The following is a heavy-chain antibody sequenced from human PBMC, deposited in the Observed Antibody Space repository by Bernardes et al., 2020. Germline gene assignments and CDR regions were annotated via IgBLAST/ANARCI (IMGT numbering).Heavy chain of an antibody. CDR3: AKFQAGSGKYYFDC. Sequence: WRSLKLSCASLGFTLRAYWMSWVRQAPGKGLEWVDNINQSGSGTYYADSVKGRFTISRDNSKNTLYLQMNSLRAEDTAVYYCAKFQAGSGKYYFDCWGQGTLVTVSS. CDR2: INQSGSGT. CDR1: GFTLRAYW. V-gene: IGHV3-23*05. J-gene: IGHJ4*02. D-gene: IGHD6-19*01.